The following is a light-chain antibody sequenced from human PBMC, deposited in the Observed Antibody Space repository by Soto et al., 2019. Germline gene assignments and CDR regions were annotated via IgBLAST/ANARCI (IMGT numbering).Light chain of an antibody. CDR3: QQYGRT. V-gene: IGKV3-20*01. CDR1: QSFSSSY. J-gene: IGKJ1*01. CDR2: GAS. Sequence: EIVLTQSPGTLSLSPGEKATLSCRASQSFSSSYLAWYQQKPGQAPRLLIYGASSRATGIPDRFSGSGSGTDFTFTISRLEPEDFAVYYCQQYGRTFGQGTKVDIK.